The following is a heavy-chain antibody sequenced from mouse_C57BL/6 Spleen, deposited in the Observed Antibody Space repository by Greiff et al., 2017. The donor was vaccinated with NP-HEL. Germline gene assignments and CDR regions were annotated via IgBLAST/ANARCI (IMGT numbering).Heavy chain of an antibody. Sequence: QVQLQQPGAELVKPGASVKMSCKASGYTFTSYWITWVKQRPGQGLEWIGDIYPGSGSTNYNDKFKSKATLTVDTSSSTAYMQLSSLTSEDSAVYYCARRDSSGPWFAYWGQGTLVTVSA. D-gene: IGHD3-2*02. CDR2: IYPGSGST. V-gene: IGHV1-55*01. CDR1: GYTFTSYW. CDR3: ARRDSSGPWFAY. J-gene: IGHJ3*01.